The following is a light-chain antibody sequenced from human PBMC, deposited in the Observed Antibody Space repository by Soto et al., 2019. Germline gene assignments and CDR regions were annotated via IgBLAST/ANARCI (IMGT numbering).Light chain of an antibody. CDR3: QQYGSSPYT. CDR1: QSVSSSY. CDR2: GAS. V-gene: IGKV3-20*01. Sequence: EIGLTQSPRTLSLSPGERATLSCRAIQSVSSSYLAWYQQKPGQAPRLRIYGASSRATGIPDRFSGSGSGTDFTLTISRLEPEDFAGYYCQQYGSSPYTFGQGPKLEIK. J-gene: IGKJ2*01.